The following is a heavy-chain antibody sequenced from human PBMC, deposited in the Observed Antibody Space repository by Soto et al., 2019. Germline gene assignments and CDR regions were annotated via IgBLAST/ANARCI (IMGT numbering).Heavy chain of an antibody. V-gene: IGHV1-2*02. J-gene: IGHJ6*01. CDR2: INPKTAAT. CDR3: ARIKSCLTYYHALYV. Sequence: GASVKVSCKPSGYSFSDYFIQWVRQAPGQGLEWVAWINPKTAATNYAKKFQGRVSLTWDTSSTTAYMELTRLRPDDTAVYYCARIKSCLTYYHALYVWG. CDR1: GYSFSDYF. D-gene: IGHD2-21*02.